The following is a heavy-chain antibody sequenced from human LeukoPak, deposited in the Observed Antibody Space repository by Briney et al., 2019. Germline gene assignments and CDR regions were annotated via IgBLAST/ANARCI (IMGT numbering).Heavy chain of an antibody. CDR1: GFTFSSYG. CDR2: IRYDGSYK. D-gene: IGHD2/OR15-2a*01. Sequence: GGSLRPSCAASGFTFSSYGMHWVRQAPGKGLEWVSFIRYDGSYKFYADSVKGRFTISRDNSKSTVYLQMNSLRAEDAAVYYCAKYGNTFDIWGQGTMVTVSS. CDR3: AKYGNTFDI. V-gene: IGHV3-30*02. J-gene: IGHJ3*02.